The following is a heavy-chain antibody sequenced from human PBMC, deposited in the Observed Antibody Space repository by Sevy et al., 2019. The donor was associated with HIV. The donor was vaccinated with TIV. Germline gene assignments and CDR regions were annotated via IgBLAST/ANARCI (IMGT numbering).Heavy chain of an antibody. CDR2: IYTSGST. CDR1: GGSISSYY. CDR3: ARGPYSSGLYYYYGMDV. V-gene: IGHV4-4*07. D-gene: IGHD6-19*01. J-gene: IGHJ6*02. Sequence: SETLSLTCTVSGGSISSYYWSWIRQPAGKGLEWIGRIYTSGSTNYNPSLKSRVTMSVDTSKNQFSLKLGSVTAADTAVYYCARGPYSSGLYYYYGMDVWGQGTTVTVSS.